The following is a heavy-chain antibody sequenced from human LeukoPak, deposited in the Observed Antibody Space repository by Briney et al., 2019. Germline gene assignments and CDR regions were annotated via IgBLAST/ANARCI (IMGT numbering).Heavy chain of an antibody. CDR3: AKAKDSGSYYYYYYYMDV. Sequence: GGSLRLSCAASGFTFSSYWMHWVRQAPGKGLVWVSRINIDGSSTNYADSVKGRFTSSRDNAKNTLYLQMNSLRAEDTAVYYCAKAKDSGSYYYYYYYMDVWGKGTTVTVSS. J-gene: IGHJ6*03. D-gene: IGHD1-26*01. V-gene: IGHV3-74*01. CDR1: GFTFSSYW. CDR2: INIDGSST.